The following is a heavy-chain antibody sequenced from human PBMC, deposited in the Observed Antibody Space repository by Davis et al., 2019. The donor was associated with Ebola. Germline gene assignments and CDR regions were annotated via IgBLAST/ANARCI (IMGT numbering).Heavy chain of an antibody. D-gene: IGHD3-16*01. CDR2: ISSSGSTI. Sequence: GGSLRLSCAASGFTFNKYEMNWVRQAPGKGLEWISYISSSGSTIYYADSVKGRFTISRDNAKNSLYLQMNSLRAEDTAVYYCAKDKGFWVPPDWFGPWGQGVQVTVSS. V-gene: IGHV3-48*03. J-gene: IGHJ5*02. CDR3: AKDKGFWVPPDWFGP. CDR1: GFTFNKYE.